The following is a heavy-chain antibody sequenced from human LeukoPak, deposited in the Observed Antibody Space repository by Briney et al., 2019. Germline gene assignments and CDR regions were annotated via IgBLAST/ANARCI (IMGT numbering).Heavy chain of an antibody. CDR2: IWYDGSNK. CDR1: GFTFSSYG. J-gene: IGHJ6*02. Sequence: GGSLRLSCAASGFTFSSYGMHWVRQAPGKGLEWVAVIWYDGSNKYYADSVKGRFTISRDNSKNTLYLQMNSLRAEDTAVYYCARAPPGIVGAPIYGMDVWGQGTTVTVSS. V-gene: IGHV3-33*01. CDR3: ARAPPGIVGAPIYGMDV. D-gene: IGHD1-26*01.